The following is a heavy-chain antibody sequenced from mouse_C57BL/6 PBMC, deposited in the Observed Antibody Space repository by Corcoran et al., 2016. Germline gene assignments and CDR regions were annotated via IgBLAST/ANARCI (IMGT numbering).Heavy chain of an antibody. J-gene: IGHJ4*01. Sequence: DVQLQESGPGLVKPSQSLSLTCSVTGYSITSGYYWNWIRQFPGNKLEWMGYISYDGSNNYNPSLKNRISITRDTSKNQFFLKLNSVTTEDTATYYCARESNYDAMDYWGQGTSVTVSS. CDR2: ISYDGSN. V-gene: IGHV3-6*01. CDR3: ARESNYDAMDY. CDR1: GYSITSGYY. D-gene: IGHD2-5*01.